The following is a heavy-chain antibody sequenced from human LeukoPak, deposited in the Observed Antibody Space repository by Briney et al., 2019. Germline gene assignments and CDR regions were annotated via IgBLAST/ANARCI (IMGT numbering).Heavy chain of an antibody. D-gene: IGHD6-13*01. CDR2: IYYSGST. CDR3: ARLLGYSSSNWFDP. J-gene: IGHJ5*02. CDR1: GGSISSYY. Sequence: SETLSLTCTVSGGSISSYYWSWIRQPPGKGLEWIGYIYYSGSTNYNPSLKSRVTISVDTSKNQFSLKLSSVTAADTAVYYCARLLGYSSSNWFDPWGQGTLVTVSS. V-gene: IGHV4-59*08.